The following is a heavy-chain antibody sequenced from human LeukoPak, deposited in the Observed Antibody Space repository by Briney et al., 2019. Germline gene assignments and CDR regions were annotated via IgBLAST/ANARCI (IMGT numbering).Heavy chain of an antibody. CDR1: GGSFSGYY. CDR3: ARLTVTGGLYYYYYMDA. V-gene: IGHV4-34*01. D-gene: IGHD4-17*01. J-gene: IGHJ6*03. Sequence: SETLSLTCAVYGGSFSGYYWSWIRQPPGKGLEWIGEINHSGSTNYNPSLKSRVTISVDTSKNQFSLKLSSVTAADTAVYYCARLTVTGGLYYYYYMDAWGKGTTVTVSS. CDR2: INHSGST.